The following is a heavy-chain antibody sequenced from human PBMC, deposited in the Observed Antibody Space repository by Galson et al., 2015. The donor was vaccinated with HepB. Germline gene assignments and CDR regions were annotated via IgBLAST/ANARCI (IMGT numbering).Heavy chain of an antibody. CDR3: AKDGIMVANNPYHFHY. V-gene: IGHV3-23*01. CDR1: GSSFTSYA. Sequence: SLRLSCAASGSSFTSYAMTWVRQAPGKGLEWVSRITSSGGNSYYTHSVQGRFTVSRDNSKNTLLLQLNSLRAEDTAMYFCAKDGIMVANNPYHFHYWGQGTLVTVSS. D-gene: IGHD2-15*01. CDR2: ITSSGGNS. J-gene: IGHJ4*02.